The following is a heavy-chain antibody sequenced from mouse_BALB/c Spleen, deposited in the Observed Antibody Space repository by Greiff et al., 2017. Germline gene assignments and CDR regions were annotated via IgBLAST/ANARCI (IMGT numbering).Heavy chain of an antibody. CDR2: ISSGSSTI. CDR3: ATPLYYNNSEGCAY. V-gene: IGHV5-17*02. Sequence: EVMLVESGGGLVQPGGSQKLSCAASGFTFSSFGMHWVRQAPEKGLEWVAYISSGSSTIYYADTVKGRFTISRDNPKNTLFLQMTSLRSEDTAMYYSATPLYYNNSEGCAYWGQGTLVTVSA. J-gene: IGHJ3*01. CDR1: GFTFSSFG. D-gene: IGHD1-1*01.